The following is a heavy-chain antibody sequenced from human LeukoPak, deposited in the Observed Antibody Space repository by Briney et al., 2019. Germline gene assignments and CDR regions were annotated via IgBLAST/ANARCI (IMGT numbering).Heavy chain of an antibody. CDR3: ARDRYSYVSNWFDP. J-gene: IGHJ5*02. CDR1: GYPFTNYA. D-gene: IGHD5-18*01. V-gene: IGHV7-4-1*02. Sequence: ASVKVSCKASGYPFTNYAMNWVRPAPGQGLEWMGWLNTNTGNPTYAQGFTGRFVFSLDTSVSTAYLQISSLKAEDTAVYYCARDRYSYVSNWFDPWGQGTLVTVSS. CDR2: LNTNTGNP.